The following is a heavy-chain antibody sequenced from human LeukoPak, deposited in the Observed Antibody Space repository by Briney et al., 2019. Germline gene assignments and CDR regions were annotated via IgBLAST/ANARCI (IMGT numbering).Heavy chain of an antibody. CDR2: ISGSGGST. D-gene: IGHD1-26*01. Sequence: GGSLRLSCAASGFTFSSYAMSWVRQATGKGLEWVSAISGSGGSTYYADSVKGRFTISRDNSKNTLYLQMNSLRAEDTAVYYCAKGVYSGSYRLSFSHWGQGTLVTVSS. CDR1: GFTFSSYA. CDR3: AKGVYSGSYRLSFSH. V-gene: IGHV3-23*01. J-gene: IGHJ4*02.